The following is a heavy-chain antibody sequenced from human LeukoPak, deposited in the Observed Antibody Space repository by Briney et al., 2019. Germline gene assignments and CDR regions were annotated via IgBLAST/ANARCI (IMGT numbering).Heavy chain of an antibody. CDR3: ARARGIAAAGTRTNWFDP. D-gene: IGHD6-13*01. CDR1: GFTFSSYS. Sequence: PGGSLRLSCAASGFTFSSYSMNWVRQAPGKGLEWVSSISSSSSYIYYADSVKGRFTISRDNAKNSLYLQMNSLRAEDTAVYYCARARGIAAAGTRTNWFDPWGQGTLVTVSS. V-gene: IGHV3-21*01. J-gene: IGHJ5*02. CDR2: ISSSSSYI.